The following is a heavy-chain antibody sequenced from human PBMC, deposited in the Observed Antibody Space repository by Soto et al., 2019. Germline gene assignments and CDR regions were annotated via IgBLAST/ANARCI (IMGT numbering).Heavy chain of an antibody. Sequence: GGSLRLSCAASGFTFSSYAMSWVRQAPGKGLEWVSAISGSGGSTYYAASVKGRFTISRDNSKNTLYLQMNSLRAEDTAVYYCAKSQDIVVVVAATPFDYWGQGTLVTVSS. J-gene: IGHJ4*02. CDR3: AKSQDIVVVVAATPFDY. CDR2: ISGSGGST. V-gene: IGHV3-23*01. D-gene: IGHD2-15*01. CDR1: GFTFSSYA.